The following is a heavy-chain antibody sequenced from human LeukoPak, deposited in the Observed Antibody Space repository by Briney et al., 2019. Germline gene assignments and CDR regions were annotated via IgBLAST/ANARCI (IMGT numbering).Heavy chain of an antibody. V-gene: IGHV3-43*02. CDR2: ISEDGGGT. Sequence: PGGSLRLSCVASGFTFDAYAMHWVRQAPGKGLEWVSLISEDGGGTYYADSVKGRFTISRDNSKNSLYLQVNSLRTEDTALYYCAKERQSISPAGYYFDYWGQGTLVTVSS. CDR3: AKERQSISPAGYYFDY. J-gene: IGHJ4*02. CDR1: GFTFDAYA. D-gene: IGHD2-21*01.